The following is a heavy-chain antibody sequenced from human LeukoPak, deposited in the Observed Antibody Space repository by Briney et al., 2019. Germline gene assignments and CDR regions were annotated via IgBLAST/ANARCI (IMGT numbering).Heavy chain of an antibody. CDR1: GFSFSKFG. CDR2: ISYDGGNK. Sequence: GGSLRLSCAASGFSFSKFGMHWVRQAPGKGLEWVAVISYDGGNKYYADSVKGRFTISRDNSKNTLYLQMSSLRTEDTAVYYCANLYGDYPDYWGQGTLVTVSS. D-gene: IGHD4-17*01. J-gene: IGHJ4*02. V-gene: IGHV3-30*18. CDR3: ANLYGDYPDY.